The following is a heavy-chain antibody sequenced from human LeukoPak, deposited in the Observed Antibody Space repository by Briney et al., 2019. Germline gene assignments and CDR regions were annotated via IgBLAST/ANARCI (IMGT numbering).Heavy chain of an antibody. CDR2: ISSSGSTI. D-gene: IGHD3-22*01. Sequence: GGSLRLSCAASGFTFSDYYMSWIRQAPGKGLEWVSYISSSGSTIYYADSVKGRFTISRDNAKNPLYLQMNSLRAEDTAVYYCARDLSPNSYYYDSSGYPVDYWGQGTLVTVSS. CDR1: GFTFSDYY. V-gene: IGHV3-11*01. J-gene: IGHJ4*02. CDR3: ARDLSPNSYYYDSSGYPVDY.